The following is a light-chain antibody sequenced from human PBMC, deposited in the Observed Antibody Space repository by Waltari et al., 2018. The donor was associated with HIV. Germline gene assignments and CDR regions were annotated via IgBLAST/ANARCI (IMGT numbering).Light chain of an antibody. CDR2: KVS. CDR1: LSLVYSDGNTY. Sequence: DVVMTQSPLSLPVTLGQPASISCRSSLSLVYSDGNTYLSWFQQRPGQSPRRLVYKVSKRDSGVPDRFSGSGSGTGFTLKISRVGAEDVGVYYCMQGTHWPYTFGQGTKLEIK. J-gene: IGKJ2*01. V-gene: IGKV2-30*01. CDR3: MQGTHWPYT.